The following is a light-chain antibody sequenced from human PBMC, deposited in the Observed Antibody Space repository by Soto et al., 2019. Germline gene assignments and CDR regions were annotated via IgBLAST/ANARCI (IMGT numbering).Light chain of an antibody. J-gene: IGKJ1*01. V-gene: IGKV3-15*01. CDR2: GAS. CDR1: QFVSSD. Sequence: EIVMTQSPATLSVSPGERATLSCRASQFVSSDLAWYQQKPGQAPRLLIYGASTRATGIPARFSGSGSGTAFTITISSLQSEDFAVYYCQQYNDWPPWTFGQGTKVEIK. CDR3: QQYNDWPPWT.